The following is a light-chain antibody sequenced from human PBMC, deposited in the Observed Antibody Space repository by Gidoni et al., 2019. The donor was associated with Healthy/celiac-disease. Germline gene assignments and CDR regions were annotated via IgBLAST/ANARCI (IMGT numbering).Light chain of an antibody. CDR2: AAS. CDR1: QGISSL. CDR3: QQANSFPPWT. Sequence: DIQRTQSPSSVSASVGDRVTITCRASQGISSLLAWYQQKPGQAPKLLIYAASSLQSGVPSRFSGSGSGTDFPLTLISLQPEDFATYYCQQANSFPPWTFGQGPKVEIK. J-gene: IGKJ1*01. V-gene: IGKV1-12*01.